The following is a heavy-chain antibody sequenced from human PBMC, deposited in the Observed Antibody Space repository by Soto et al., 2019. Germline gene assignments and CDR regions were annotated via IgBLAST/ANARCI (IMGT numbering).Heavy chain of an antibody. CDR2: IIPIFGTA. D-gene: IGHD2-2*01. V-gene: IGHV1-69*13. CDR1: GGTFSSYA. J-gene: IGHJ6*02. CDR3: AGIVVPAADYYYYGMDV. Sequence: SVKVSCKASGGTFSSYAISWVRQAPGQGLEWMGGIIPIFGTANYAQKFQGRVTITADESTSTAYMELSSLRSEDTAVYYCAGIVVPAADYYYYGMDVWGQGTTVTVSS.